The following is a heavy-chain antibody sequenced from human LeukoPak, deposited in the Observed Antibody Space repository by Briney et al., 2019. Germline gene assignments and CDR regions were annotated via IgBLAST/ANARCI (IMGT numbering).Heavy chain of an antibody. Sequence: PSETLSLTCTVSGGSISSGGYSWSWIRQHPGKGLEWIGYIYYSGSTYYNPSLKSRVTISVDTSKNQFSLQLSSVTAADTAVYYCARGGTPYFDYWGQGTLVTVSS. D-gene: IGHD3-16*01. CDR1: GGSISSGGYS. CDR2: IYYSGST. J-gene: IGHJ4*02. CDR3: ARGGTPYFDY. V-gene: IGHV4-31*03.